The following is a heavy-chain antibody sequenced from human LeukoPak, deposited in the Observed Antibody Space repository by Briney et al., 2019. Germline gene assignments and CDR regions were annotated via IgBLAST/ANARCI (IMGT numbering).Heavy chain of an antibody. D-gene: IGHD2-15*01. J-gene: IGHJ5*02. CDR2: IYYSGST. Sequence: SETLSLTCTVSGGSICSSSYYWGWIRQPPGKGLEWIGSIYYSGSTYYNPSLKSRVTISVDTSKNQFSLKLSSVTAADTAVYYCARIYCSGGSCYPNWFDPWGQGTLVTVSS. CDR3: ARIYCSGGSCYPNWFDP. CDR1: GGSICSSSYY. V-gene: IGHV4-39*01.